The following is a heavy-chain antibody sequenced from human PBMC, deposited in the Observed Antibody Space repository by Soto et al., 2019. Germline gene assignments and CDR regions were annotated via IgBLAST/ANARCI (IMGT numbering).Heavy chain of an antibody. CDR1: GFTFSSYS. V-gene: IGHV3-48*01. CDR3: AKNPGYYYDSTGYHLDY. D-gene: IGHD3-22*01. CDR2: ISSSSSTI. J-gene: IGHJ4*02. Sequence: PGGSLRLSCAASGFTFSSYSMNWVRQAPGKGLEWVSYISSSSSTIYYADSVKGRFTISRDNAKNSLYLQMNSLRAEDTAVYYCAKNPGYYYDSTGYHLDYWGQGTLVTVSS.